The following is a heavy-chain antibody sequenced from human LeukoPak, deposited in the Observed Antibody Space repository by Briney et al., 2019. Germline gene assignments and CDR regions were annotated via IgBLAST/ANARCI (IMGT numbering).Heavy chain of an antibody. V-gene: IGHV4-34*01. CDR1: GGSFRGYY. D-gene: IGHD2-15*01. J-gene: IGHJ4*02. Sequence: PSETLSLTCAVYGGSFRGYYWSWIRQPPGKGLVWIEEINHSGSTNYNPSLKSRVTISVDTSKNQFSLKLSSVTAADTAVYYCARGSWDIVVVVAAMGFDYWGQGTLVTVSS. CDR2: INHSGST. CDR3: ARGSWDIVVVVAAMGFDY.